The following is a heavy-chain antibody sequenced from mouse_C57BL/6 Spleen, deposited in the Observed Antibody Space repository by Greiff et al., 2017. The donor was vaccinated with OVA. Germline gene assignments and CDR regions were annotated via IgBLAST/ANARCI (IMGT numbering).Heavy chain of an antibody. CDR2: IWSGGST. V-gene: IGHV2-2*01. D-gene: IGHD1-1*01. J-gene: IGHJ3*01. CDR1: GFSLTSYG. CDR3: ARNDYGSFWFAY. Sequence: VQLQESGPGLVQPSQSLSITCTVSGFSLTSYGVHWVRQSPGKGLEWLGVIWSGGSTDYTAAFISRLSISKDNSKSQVFFKMNSLQADDTAIYYCARNDYGSFWFAYWGQGTLVTVSA.